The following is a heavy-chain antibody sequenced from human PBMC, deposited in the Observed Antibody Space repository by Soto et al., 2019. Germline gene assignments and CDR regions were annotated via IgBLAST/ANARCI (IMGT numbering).Heavy chain of an antibody. D-gene: IGHD3-3*01. Sequence: GGSLRLSCAASGFTFSSYAMSWVRQAPGKGLEWVSAISGSGGSTYYADSVKGRFTISRDNSKNTLYLQMNSLRAEDTAVYYCAKDPGPLRFTPAFDPWGQGTLVTVSS. CDR1: GFTFSSYA. CDR2: ISGSGGST. CDR3: AKDPGPLRFTPAFDP. J-gene: IGHJ5*02. V-gene: IGHV3-23*01.